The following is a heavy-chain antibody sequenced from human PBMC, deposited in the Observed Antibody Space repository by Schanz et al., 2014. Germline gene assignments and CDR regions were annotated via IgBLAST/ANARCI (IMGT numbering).Heavy chain of an antibody. J-gene: IGHJ5*02. CDR3: AIEYSSTWDGGWFDP. V-gene: IGHV1-2*06. CDR2: INPKSGDT. D-gene: IGHD6-13*01. Sequence: QVQLVQSGDGVKKPGASVNVSCKASGYTFTGRYIHWVRQAPGQGLEWMGRINPKSGDTNFAQKFQGRVTMTRDTPIATAYMELRRLQYDDTAIYYCAIEYSSTWDGGWFDPWGQGTLVTVSS. CDR1: GYTFTGRY.